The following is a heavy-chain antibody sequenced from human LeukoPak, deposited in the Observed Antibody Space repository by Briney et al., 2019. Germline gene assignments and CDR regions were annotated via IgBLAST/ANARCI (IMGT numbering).Heavy chain of an antibody. CDR2: IIAYNGNT. Sequence: ASVKVSCKASGYTFTNYGISWVRQAPGQGLEWMGWIIAYNGNTKYAQNFQSRVTMTTDTSTNTVNMELRSLRSDDTAVFYCARSGSHNYYYYGMDVWGQGTTVIVSS. D-gene: IGHD1-26*01. V-gene: IGHV1-18*01. J-gene: IGHJ6*02. CDR1: GYTFTNYG. CDR3: ARSGSHNYYYYGMDV.